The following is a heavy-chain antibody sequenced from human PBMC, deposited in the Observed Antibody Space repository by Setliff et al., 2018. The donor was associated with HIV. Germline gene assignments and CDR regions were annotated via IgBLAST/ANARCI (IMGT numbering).Heavy chain of an antibody. J-gene: IGHJ3*02. V-gene: IGHV3-74*01. D-gene: IGHD3-22*01. CDR3: ARDLAITMIVEGAFDI. CDR2: INVDGSTT. Sequence: PGGSLRLSCVASGLTFTNYWMHWVRQVPGKGLVWVSRINVDGSTTKYADSVKGRFTISRDNAKNSLYLQMNSLRAEDTAVYYCARDLAITMIVEGAFDICGQGTMVTVSS. CDR1: GLTFTNYW.